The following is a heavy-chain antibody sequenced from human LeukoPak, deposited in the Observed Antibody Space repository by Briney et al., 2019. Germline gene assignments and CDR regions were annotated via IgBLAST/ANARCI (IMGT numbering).Heavy chain of an antibody. CDR1: GGSVSSSSYY. D-gene: IGHD3-9*01. CDR2: INHSGST. V-gene: IGHV4-39*07. J-gene: IGHJ4*02. Sequence: SETLSLTCTVSGGSVSSSSYYWSWIRQPPGKGLEWIGEINHSGSTNYNPSLKSRVTISVDTSKNQFSLKLSSVTAADTAVYYCARGIPYYDILTGIGARYFDYWGQGTLVTVSS. CDR3: ARGIPYYDILTGIGARYFDY.